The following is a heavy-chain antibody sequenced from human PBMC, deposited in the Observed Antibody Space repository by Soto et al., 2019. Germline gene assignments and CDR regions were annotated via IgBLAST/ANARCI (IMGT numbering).Heavy chain of an antibody. CDR3: ARRIAAAGGYYYYAFDV. CDR2: IDPGDSKT. CDR1: GYNFDTYW. D-gene: IGHD6-13*01. J-gene: IGHJ6*02. Sequence: PGESLKSSCRGSGYNFDTYWINWVRQMPGKGLEWMGRIDPGDSKTKYSPSLEGHISISVDTSINTTYLQWSSLKPSDTAIYYCARRIAAAGGYYYYAFDVWGQGTAVPVSS. V-gene: IGHV5-10-1*01.